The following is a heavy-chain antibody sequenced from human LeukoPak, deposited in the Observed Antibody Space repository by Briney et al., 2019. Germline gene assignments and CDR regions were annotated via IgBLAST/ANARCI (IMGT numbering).Heavy chain of an antibody. CDR2: FDPEDGET. CDR1: GYTLTELS. D-gene: IGHD3-10*01. Sequence: ASVKVSCKVSGYTLTELSMHWVRQAPGKGLEWMGGFDPEDGETIYAQRFRGRVTMTEDTSTDTAYMELSSLRSEDTAVYYCARIPRAGLLWTGWFDPWGQGTLVTVSS. V-gene: IGHV1-24*01. J-gene: IGHJ5*02. CDR3: ARIPRAGLLWTGWFDP.